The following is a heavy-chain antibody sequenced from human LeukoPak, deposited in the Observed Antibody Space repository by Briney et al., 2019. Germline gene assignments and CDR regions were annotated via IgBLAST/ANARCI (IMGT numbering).Heavy chain of an antibody. V-gene: IGHV4-38-2*02. CDR2: IYHGGGT. CDR1: GYSISSGY. J-gene: IGHJ4*02. CDR3: ARDLASCAGDCYSDGFDY. D-gene: IGHD2-21*02. Sequence: PSETLSLTCTVSGYSISSGYWGWIRQSPGKGLEWIGSIYHGGGTYYNPSLRSRVIVSVDTSKNHFSLKMSSVTAADTAVYYCARDLASCAGDCYSDGFDYWGQGALVTVSS.